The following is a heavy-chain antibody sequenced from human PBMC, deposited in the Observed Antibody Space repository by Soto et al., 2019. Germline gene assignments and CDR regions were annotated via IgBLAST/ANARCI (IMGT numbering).Heavy chain of an antibody. D-gene: IGHD2-2*01. J-gene: IGHJ5*02. CDR1: GFSFNKYG. Sequence: GGSLRLSCAASGFSFNKYGMHWVRQAPGKGLEWVAYVSSDGSDQYYADSVKGRFTISRDNSKSTLYLQLDSLRVDDTAVYYCAKDRVIQLLPIWPDPWGQGTLVTVSS. V-gene: IGHV3-30*18. CDR3: AKDRVIQLLPIWPDP. CDR2: VSSDGSDQ.